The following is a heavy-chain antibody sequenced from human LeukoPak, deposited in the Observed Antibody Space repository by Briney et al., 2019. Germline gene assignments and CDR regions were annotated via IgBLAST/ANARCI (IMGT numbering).Heavy chain of an antibody. D-gene: IGHD6-13*01. CDR3: ARDESSSWTALFDP. CDR1: GGSISSYY. CDR2: IYTSGST. V-gene: IGHV4-4*07. J-gene: IGHJ5*02. Sequence: PSETLSLTCTVSGGSISSYYWSWIRQPAGKGLEWIWRIYTSGSTNYNPSLKSRVTMSVDTSKNQFSLQLSSVTAADTAVYYCARDESSSWTALFDPWGQGTLVTVSS.